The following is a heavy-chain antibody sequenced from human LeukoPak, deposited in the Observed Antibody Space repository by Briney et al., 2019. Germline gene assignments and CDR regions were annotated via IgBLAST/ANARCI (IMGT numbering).Heavy chain of an antibody. Sequence: SGGSLRLSCAAFGFTFSNYAMHWVRQAPGKGLEYVSAITSNGGSTYYANSLKGRFTVSRDNSKNTLYLQVGSLRTEDMAVYYCARGGSSSGLDYWGQGTLVTVSS. CDR1: GFTFSNYA. D-gene: IGHD6-6*01. J-gene: IGHJ4*02. CDR2: ITSNGGST. V-gene: IGHV3-64*01. CDR3: ARGGSSSGLDY.